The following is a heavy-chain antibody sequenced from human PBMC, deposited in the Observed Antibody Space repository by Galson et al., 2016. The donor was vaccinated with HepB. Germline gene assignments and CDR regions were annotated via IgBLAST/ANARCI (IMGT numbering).Heavy chain of an antibody. CDR1: GGSVSSVTYY. Sequence: TLSLTCTVSGGSVSSVTYYWSWVRQPPGMGLEWIGYIYNSGSTNYNPSLKSRVTISVDTSKNQFSLQLRSVTAADTAVYYCARDRGSAAGFDYWGQGTLVTVSS. CDR2: IYNSGST. V-gene: IGHV4-61*01. D-gene: IGHD6-13*01. J-gene: IGHJ4*02. CDR3: ARDRGSAAGFDY.